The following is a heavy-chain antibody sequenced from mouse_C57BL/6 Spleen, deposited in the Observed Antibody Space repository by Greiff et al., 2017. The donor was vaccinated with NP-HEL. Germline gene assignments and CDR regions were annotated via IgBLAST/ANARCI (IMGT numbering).Heavy chain of an antibody. CDR1: GYAFSSSW. D-gene: IGHD1-3*01. J-gene: IGHJ2*01. Sequence: QVQLQQSGPELVKPGASVKISCKASGYAFSSSWMNWVKQRPGKGLEWIGRIYPGDGDTNYNGKFKGKATLTADKSSSTAYMQLSSLTSEDSAVYFCARVARDYWGQGTTLTVSS. CDR2: IYPGDGDT. V-gene: IGHV1-82*01. CDR3: ARVARDY.